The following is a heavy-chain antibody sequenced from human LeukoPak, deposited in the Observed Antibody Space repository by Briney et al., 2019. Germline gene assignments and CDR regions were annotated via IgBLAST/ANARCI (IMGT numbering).Heavy chain of an antibody. J-gene: IGHJ4*01. CDR1: GGSISSSSYY. Sequence: PSETLSLTCTVSGGSISSSSYYWGWIRQPPGKGLEWIGSIYYSGSTYYNPSLKSRVTISVDTSKNQFSLKLSSVTAADTAVYYCGRFYYDRGGYQGYYFDSGAQEPWVTVP. V-gene: IGHV4-39*01. CDR2: IYYSGST. D-gene: IGHD3-22*01. CDR3: GRFYYDRGGYQGYYFDS.